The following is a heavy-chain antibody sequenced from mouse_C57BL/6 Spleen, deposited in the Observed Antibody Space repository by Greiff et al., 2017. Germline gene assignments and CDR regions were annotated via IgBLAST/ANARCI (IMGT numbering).Heavy chain of an antibody. J-gene: IGHJ4*01. CDR1: GYTFTSYW. V-gene: IGHV1-69*01. CDR2: IDPSDSYT. D-gene: IGHD2-1*01. CDR3: AVYGNYSMDY. Sequence: QVQLQQPGAELVKPGASVKVSCKASGYTFTSYWMHWVKQRPGQGLEWIGEIDPSDSYTNYNQKFKGKSTLTVDKSSSTAYMQLSSLTSEDSAVYYCAVYGNYSMDYWGQGTSVTVSS.